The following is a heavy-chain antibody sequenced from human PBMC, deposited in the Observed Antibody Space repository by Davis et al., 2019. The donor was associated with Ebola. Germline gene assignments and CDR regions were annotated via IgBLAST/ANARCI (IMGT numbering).Heavy chain of an antibody. CDR2: IYYSGST. CDR3: ARGRATVTNWFDP. D-gene: IGHD4-17*01. V-gene: IGHV4-61*01. J-gene: IGHJ5*02. CDR1: GGSVSSGSYY. Sequence: SETLSLTCTVSGGSVSSGSYYWSWIRQPPGKGLEWIGYIYYSGSTNYNPSLKSRVTISVDTSKNQFSLKLSSVTAADTAVYYCARGRATVTNWFDPWGQGTLVTVSS.